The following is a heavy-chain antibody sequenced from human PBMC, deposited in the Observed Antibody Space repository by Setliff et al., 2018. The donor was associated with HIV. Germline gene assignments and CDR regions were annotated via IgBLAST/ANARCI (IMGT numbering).Heavy chain of an antibody. D-gene: IGHD5-12*01. Sequence: SETLSLTCIVSGGSISGSSYYWGWIRQSPGKGLEWIGNMYYSGSTYYNPSIKSRVTISVDTSKNHLSLKLTSVTAADTGLYYCVFGLRFSPFDNWGQGTLVTVSS. CDR2: MYYSGST. V-gene: IGHV4-39*02. CDR3: VFGLRFSPFDN. CDR1: GGSISGSSYY. J-gene: IGHJ4*02.